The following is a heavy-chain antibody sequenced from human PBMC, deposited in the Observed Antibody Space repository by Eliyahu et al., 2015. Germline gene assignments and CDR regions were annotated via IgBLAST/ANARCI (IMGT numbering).Heavy chain of an antibody. D-gene: IGHD6-6*01. Sequence: QVQLVESGGGVVQPGRSLRLSCAASGFTFSXXGXHWVRQAPGKGLEWVAVIWYDGSNKYYADSVKGRFTISRDNSKNTLYLQMNSLRAEDTAVYYCARGGQLVNYYYYYMDVWGKGTTVTVSS. CDR3: ARGGQLVNYYYYYMDV. V-gene: IGHV3-33*01. J-gene: IGHJ6*03. CDR2: IWYDGSNK. CDR1: GFTFSXXG.